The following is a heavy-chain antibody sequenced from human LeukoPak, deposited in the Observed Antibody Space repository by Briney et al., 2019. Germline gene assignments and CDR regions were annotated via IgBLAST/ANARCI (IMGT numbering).Heavy chain of an antibody. Sequence: PSETLSLTCTVSGGSISSYYWSWIRQPPGKGLEWIGYIHYSGSTKYSPALKSRVTISVDKSKNQFSLKLSSVTAADTAVYYCARTPARITFDAFDIWGQGTMVTVSS. V-gene: IGHV4-59*12. D-gene: IGHD3-10*01. CDR1: GGSISSYY. J-gene: IGHJ3*02. CDR3: ARTPARITFDAFDI. CDR2: IHYSGST.